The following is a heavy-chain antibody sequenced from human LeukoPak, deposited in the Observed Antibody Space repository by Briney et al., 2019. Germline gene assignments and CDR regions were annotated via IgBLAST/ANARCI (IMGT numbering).Heavy chain of an antibody. CDR2: ISSSSSTI. CDR1: GFTFSSYS. CDR3: ARVPTAMAPDYFDY. V-gene: IGHV3-48*01. Sequence: GGSLRLSCSASGFTFSSYSMNWVRQAPGKGLEWVSYISSSSSTIYYADSVKGRFTISRDNAKNSLYLQMNSPRAEDTAVYYCARVPTAMAPDYFDYWGQGTLVTVSS. J-gene: IGHJ4*02. D-gene: IGHD5-18*01.